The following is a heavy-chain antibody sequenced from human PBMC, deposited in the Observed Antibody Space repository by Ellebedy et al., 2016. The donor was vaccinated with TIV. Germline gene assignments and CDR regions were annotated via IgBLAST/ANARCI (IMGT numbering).Heavy chain of an antibody. CDR1: GFTVSSNY. J-gene: IGHJ5*01. V-gene: IGHV3-53*01. CDR2: IYSGGNT. D-gene: IGHD4-11*01. Sequence: GESLKISCTASGFTVSSNYMNSVRQAPGKGLEWVSVIYSGGNTYYADSVKGRFTISRDNSKNTVYLQMNSLRAEDTAVYYCAREVYSSTWYDCWGQGTLVTVSS. CDR3: AREVYSSTWYDC.